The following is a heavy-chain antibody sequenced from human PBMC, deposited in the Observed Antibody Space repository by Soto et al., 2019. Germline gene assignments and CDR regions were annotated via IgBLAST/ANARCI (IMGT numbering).Heavy chain of an antibody. CDR1: GFTFSSYG. CDR3: GRDLQMMSGYDRGIEH. V-gene: IGHV3-33*08. J-gene: IGHJ4*02. D-gene: IGHD5-12*01. CDR2: IWHDGSEK. Sequence: QVRLVESGGGVVQPGTSLRLSCAAAGFTFSSYGMHWVRQAPGKGLEWVAVIWHDGSEKFYGASVKGRLSISRDNSKDTLYLDFNSLRAEDTAVYYCGRDLQMMSGYDRGIEHWGQGTLVTVSS.